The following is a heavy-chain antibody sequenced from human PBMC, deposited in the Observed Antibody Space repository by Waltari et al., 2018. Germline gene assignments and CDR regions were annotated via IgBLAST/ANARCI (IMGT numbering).Heavy chain of an antibody. CDR1: GFTFTSYW. V-gene: IGHV3-7*01. Sequence: EVQLVESGGGLVQPGGSLRLSCVASGFTFTSYWMSWVRQAPGKGREWGANIKQDGREKYYVDSVKGRFTISRDNAKNSLYLQMNSLRAGDTALYYCVRDRGWGNYFDYWGQGTLVTVSS. J-gene: IGHJ4*02. CDR3: VRDRGWGNYFDY. D-gene: IGHD3-16*01. CDR2: IKQDGREK.